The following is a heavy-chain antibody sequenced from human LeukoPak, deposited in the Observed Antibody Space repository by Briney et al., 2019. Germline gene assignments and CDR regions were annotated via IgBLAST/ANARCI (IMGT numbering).Heavy chain of an antibody. CDR2: INPNSGGT. D-gene: IGHD3-3*01. CDR3: ARVGFDFWSGCDY. Sequence: GASVKVSCKASGYTFTGHYMHWVRQAPGQGLEWMGWINPNSGGTNYAQKFQGRVTMTRDTSISTAYMELSRLRSDDTAVYYCARVGFDFWSGCDYWGQGTLVTVSS. CDR1: GYTFTGHY. J-gene: IGHJ4*02. V-gene: IGHV1-2*02.